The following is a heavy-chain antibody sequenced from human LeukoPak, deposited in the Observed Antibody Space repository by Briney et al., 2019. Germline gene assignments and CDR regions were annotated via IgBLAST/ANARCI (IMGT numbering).Heavy chain of an antibody. CDR3: ARAGGYCGRISCPYYFDY. Sequence: GASVKVSCKASGYIFTSYDINWVRQATEQGLEWMGWMNPNSGNTGYAQKFQGRVTMTRNTSISTAYMELSSLRSEDTAVYYCARAGGYCGRISCPYYFDYWGQGSLVAVSS. D-gene: IGHD2-15*01. CDR1: GYIFTSYD. J-gene: IGHJ4*02. V-gene: IGHV1-8*01. CDR2: MNPNSGNT.